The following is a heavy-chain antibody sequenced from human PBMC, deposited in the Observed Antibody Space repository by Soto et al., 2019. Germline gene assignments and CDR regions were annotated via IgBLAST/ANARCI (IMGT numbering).Heavy chain of an antibody. CDR2: VSTRGAIT. CDR1: GFTFNNYA. Sequence: GGSLRLSCAASGFTFNNYAMNWVRQAPGKGLEWVSTVSTRGAITYYADSVKGRLTISRDNSKNTLYLQMNSLRAEDTAVYYCAKSDPGSGFFDYWGQGTLVTVSS. CDR3: AKSDPGSGFFDY. J-gene: IGHJ4*02. D-gene: IGHD2-21*01. V-gene: IGHV3-23*01.